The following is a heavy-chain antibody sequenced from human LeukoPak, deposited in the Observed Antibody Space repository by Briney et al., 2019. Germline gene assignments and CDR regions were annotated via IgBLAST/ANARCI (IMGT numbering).Heavy chain of an antibody. CDR1: GFTFSSYS. CDR3: ARVLGYCSSTSCLDAFDI. Sequence: GGSLRLSCAASGFTFSSYSMNWVRQAPGKGLEWVSSISSSSSYIYYADSVKGRFTISRDNAKNSLYLQMNSLRAEDTAVYHCARVLGYCSSTSCLDAFDIWGQGTMVTVSS. V-gene: IGHV3-21*01. CDR2: ISSSSSYI. D-gene: IGHD2-2*01. J-gene: IGHJ3*02.